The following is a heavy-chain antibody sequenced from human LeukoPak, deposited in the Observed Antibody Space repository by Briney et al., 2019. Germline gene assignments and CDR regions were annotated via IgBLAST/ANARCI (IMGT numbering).Heavy chain of an antibody. Sequence: GGSLRLSCAASGFTFSSYVMSWVRQAPGKGLEWVSAISGSGVTTYYAESLKGRFTISRDNSRNTLYLQMNSLRAEDTAVYYCAKGIYPHSSTAPGYWGQGTLVTVSS. CDR1: GFTFSSYV. J-gene: IGHJ4*02. CDR3: AKGIYPHSSTAPGY. CDR2: ISGSGVTT. D-gene: IGHD4-17*01. V-gene: IGHV3-23*01.